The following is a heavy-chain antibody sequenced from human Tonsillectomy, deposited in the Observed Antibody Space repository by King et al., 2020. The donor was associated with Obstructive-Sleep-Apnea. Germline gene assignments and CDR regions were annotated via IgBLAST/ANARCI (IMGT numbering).Heavy chain of an antibody. CDR1: GFTFSTYA. CDR2: ISYDGSNK. CDR3: ARPAHPFAAACEGGNFCL. Sequence: VQLVQSGGGVVQPGRSLRLSCAASGFTFSTYAMHWVRQAPGKGLEWVAVISYDGSNKYYADSVKGRFTISRDNSKNTVYLQMNSLRPDDTAVYYCARPAHPFAAACEGGNFCLWGRGTLVTVSS. V-gene: IGHV3-30-3*01. D-gene: IGHD6-13*01. J-gene: IGHJ2*01.